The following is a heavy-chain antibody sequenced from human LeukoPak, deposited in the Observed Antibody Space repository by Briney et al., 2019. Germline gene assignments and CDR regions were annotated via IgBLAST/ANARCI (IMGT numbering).Heavy chain of an antibody. D-gene: IGHD3-10*01. Sequence: SETLSLTCTVSGGSISSGGYYWSWIRQHPGKGLEWIGHIYYSGSTYYNPSLKSRVTISVDTSKSQFSLKLSSVTAADTAVYYCASGGYGSGSYLFDYWGQGTLVTVSS. V-gene: IGHV4-31*03. J-gene: IGHJ4*02. CDR2: IYYSGST. CDR3: ASGGYGSGSYLFDY. CDR1: GGSISSGGYY.